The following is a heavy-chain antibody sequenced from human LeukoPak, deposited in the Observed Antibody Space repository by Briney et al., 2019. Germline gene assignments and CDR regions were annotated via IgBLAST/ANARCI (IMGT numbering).Heavy chain of an antibody. CDR3: AKGPTVTTPYDY. Sequence: PGGSLRLSCAASGFTFSSYWMHWVRQAPGKGLEWVSGINWNSGSTGYADSVKGRFTISRGNAKNSLYLQMNSLRAEDTAVYYCAKGPTVTTPYDYWGQGTLVTVSS. V-gene: IGHV3-20*04. CDR2: INWNSGST. CDR1: GFTFSSYW. D-gene: IGHD4-17*01. J-gene: IGHJ4*02.